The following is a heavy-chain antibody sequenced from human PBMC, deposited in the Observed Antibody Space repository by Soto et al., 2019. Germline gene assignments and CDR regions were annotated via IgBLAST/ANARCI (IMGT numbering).Heavy chain of an antibody. CDR3: ARDKDREQLGGNYYYALDV. Sequence: QVQLVQSGAEVLKPGSSVKVSCKASGDTFDTFAISWVRQAPGQGLEWMRGIIPIFRTPDYAQKFQGRVTITADVSTRTAHMELTSLRSEDTAVYYCARDKDREQLGGNYYYALDVWGQGTTVTVPS. V-gene: IGHV1-69*12. CDR2: IIPIFRTP. D-gene: IGHD1-1*01. J-gene: IGHJ6*02. CDR1: GDTFDTFA.